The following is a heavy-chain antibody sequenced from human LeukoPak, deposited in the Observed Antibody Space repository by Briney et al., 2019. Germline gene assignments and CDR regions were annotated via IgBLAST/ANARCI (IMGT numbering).Heavy chain of an antibody. J-gene: IGHJ3*02. V-gene: IGHV4-39*01. CDR2: IYYSGST. Sequence: PSETLSLTCTVSGGSISSSSYYWGWIRQPPGKGLEWIGSIYYSGSTYYNPSLKSRVTISVDTSKNQFSLKLSSVTAADTAVCYCASYDSSGYGLDAFDIWGQGTMVTVSS. D-gene: IGHD3-22*01. CDR1: GGSISSSSYY. CDR3: ASYDSSGYGLDAFDI.